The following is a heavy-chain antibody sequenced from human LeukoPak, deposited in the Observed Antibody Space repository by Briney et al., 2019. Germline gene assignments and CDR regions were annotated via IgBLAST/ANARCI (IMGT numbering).Heavy chain of an antibody. CDR1: GGSVNHYY. D-gene: IGHD2-2*01. J-gene: IGHJ6*02. CDR3: ASGYCSSTSCSRYYYYGMDV. Sequence: PSETLSLTCTVSGGSVNHYYWSWIRQHPGKGLEWIGYIYYSGSTYYNPSLKSRVTISVDTSKNQFSLKLSSVTAADTAVYYCASGYCSSTSCSRYYYYGMDVWGQGTTVTVSS. CDR2: IYYSGST. V-gene: IGHV4-59*06.